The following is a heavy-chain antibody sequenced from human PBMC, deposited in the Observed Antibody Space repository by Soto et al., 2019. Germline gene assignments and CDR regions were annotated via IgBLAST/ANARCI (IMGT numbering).Heavy chain of an antibody. CDR3: ARDRGYYYYRSGYYGY. CDR1: GFTFSSYG. J-gene: IGHJ4*02. CDR2: IWYDGSNK. V-gene: IGHV3-33*01. Sequence: QVQLVESGGGVVQPGRSLRLSCAASGFTFSSYGMHWVRQAPGKGLEWVAVIWYDGSNKYYADAVKGRFTISRDNSKNALDLQMNSLRAEDSAVYYCARDRGYYYYRSGYYGYLGQGTLVTVPS. D-gene: IGHD3-22*01.